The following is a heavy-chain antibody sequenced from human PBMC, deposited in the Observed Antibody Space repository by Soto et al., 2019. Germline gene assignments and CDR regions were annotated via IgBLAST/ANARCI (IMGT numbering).Heavy chain of an antibody. V-gene: IGHV3-66*04. CDR3: ARQGDDYGDYLGY. D-gene: IGHD4-17*01. CDR2: IYSGGST. CDR1: GFTVSSNY. J-gene: IGHJ4*02. Sequence: EVQLVESGGGLVQPGGSPRLSCAASGFTVSSNYMSWVRQAPGKGLEWVSVIYSGGSTYYADSVKGRFTISRDNSKNTLYLQMNSLRAEDTAVYYCARQGDDYGDYLGYWGQGTLVTVSS.